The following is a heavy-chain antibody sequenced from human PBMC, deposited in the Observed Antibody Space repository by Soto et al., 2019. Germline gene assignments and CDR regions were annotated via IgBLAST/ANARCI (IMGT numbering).Heavy chain of an antibody. CDR2: IIPIFGTA. D-gene: IGHD5-18*01. Sequence: QVQLVQSGAEVKKPGSSLKVSCKASGGTFSSYAISWVRQAPGQGLEWMGGIIPIFGTANYAQKFQGRVTITADESTSTAYMELSSLRSEDTAVYYCARKGRLWSQYYFDYWGQGTLVTVSS. J-gene: IGHJ4*02. CDR3: ARKGRLWSQYYFDY. CDR1: GGTFSSYA. V-gene: IGHV1-69*01.